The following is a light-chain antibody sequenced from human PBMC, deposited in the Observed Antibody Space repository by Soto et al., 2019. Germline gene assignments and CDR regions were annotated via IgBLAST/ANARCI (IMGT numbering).Light chain of an antibody. CDR3: QQRSDWPPIT. CDR1: QSVSNY. CDR2: DAS. J-gene: IGKJ5*01. V-gene: IGKV3-11*01. Sequence: EIVLTQSPATLSLSPGERATLSCRASQSVSNYLAWSQQKPGQAPRLLIYDASNRATGIPARFSGSGSGTDFTLTISSLEPEDFAVYFCQQRSDWPPITFGQGTRLEIK.